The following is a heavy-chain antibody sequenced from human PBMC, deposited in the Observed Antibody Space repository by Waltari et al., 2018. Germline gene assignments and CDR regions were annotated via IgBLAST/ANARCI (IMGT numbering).Heavy chain of an antibody. J-gene: IGHJ6*02. D-gene: IGHD3-22*01. CDR1: GGSVSNANYY. CDR2: IYYSGST. Sequence: QVQLQESGPGLVKPSETLSLTCTVSGGSVSNANYYWTWIRQPPGKGLEWIGYIYYSGSTDYNPSLKSRVTISVDTSKNQFSLKLSSVTAADTAVYYCVRDNFYDSPVLNYYYAMDVWGQGTTVTVSS. CDR3: VRDNFYDSPVLNYYYAMDV. V-gene: IGHV4-61*01.